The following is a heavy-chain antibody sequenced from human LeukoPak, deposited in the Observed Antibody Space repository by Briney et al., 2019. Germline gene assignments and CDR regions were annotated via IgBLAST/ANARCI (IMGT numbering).Heavy chain of an antibody. CDR1: GYTFTGYY. CDR2: INPNSGGT. J-gene: IGHJ4*02. Sequence: ASVKVSCKASGYTFTGYYMHWVRQAPGQGLEWMGWINPNSGGTNYAQKFQGRGTMTRDTSISTAYMELSRLRSDDTAVYYCAGVGLLIGSAISLADWSQRTLLT. V-gene: IGHV1-2*02. CDR3: AGVGLLIGSAISLAD. D-gene: IGHD3-10*02.